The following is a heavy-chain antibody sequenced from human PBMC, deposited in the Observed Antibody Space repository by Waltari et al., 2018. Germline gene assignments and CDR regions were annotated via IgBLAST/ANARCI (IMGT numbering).Heavy chain of an antibody. CDR2: INPSDGWT. J-gene: IGHJ4*02. V-gene: IGHV1-46*01. D-gene: IGHD2-15*01. CDR1: GYTFTNYY. Sequence: QVQLVQSGAEVQKSGASVTLSCKTSGYTFTNYYIHWVRQAPGQGLEWMGIINPSDGWTKYGQKFQGRVTMTGDTSTRTVYMELSSLRSVDTAVYYCGRDDIHAEGSADFDYWGQGTLVTVSS. CDR3: GRDDIHAEGSADFDY.